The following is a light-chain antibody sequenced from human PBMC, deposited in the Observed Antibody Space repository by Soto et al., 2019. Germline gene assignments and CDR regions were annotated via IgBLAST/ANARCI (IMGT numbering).Light chain of an antibody. V-gene: IGKV3-15*01. Sequence: EIVMTQSPATLSVSPGERATLSCRASQSVGSNLAWYQQKPGQAPRLLIYGASTRATGIPARFSGSGSGTGFTLTISRLQSEDFAIYFCQPYNNWPPDRTFGQGTKVEIK. CDR1: QSVGSN. CDR2: GAS. J-gene: IGKJ1*01. CDR3: QPYNNWPPDRT.